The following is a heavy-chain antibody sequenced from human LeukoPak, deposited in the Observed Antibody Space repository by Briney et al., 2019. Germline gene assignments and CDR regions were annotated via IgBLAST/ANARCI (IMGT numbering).Heavy chain of an antibody. D-gene: IGHD3-22*01. Sequence: PSETLSLTCTVSGGSISGSSYYWGWIRQPPGKGLEWIGSIYYSGSTYYNPSLKSRVTISVDTSKNQFSLKLSSVTAADTAVYYCARSLTPTMIVVFDYWGQGTLVTVSS. CDR1: GGSISGSSYY. J-gene: IGHJ4*02. CDR2: IYYSGST. CDR3: ARSLTPTMIVVFDY. V-gene: IGHV4-39*01.